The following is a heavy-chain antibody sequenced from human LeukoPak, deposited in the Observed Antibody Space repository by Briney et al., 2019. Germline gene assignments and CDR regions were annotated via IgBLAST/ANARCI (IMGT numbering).Heavy chain of an antibody. V-gene: IGHV4-39*07. Sequence: PSETLSLTCTVPGGSISSSSYYWGWIRQPPGKGLEWIGSIYYSGSTYYNPSLKSRVTISVDTSKNQFSLKLSSVTAADTAVYYCARVKSGYYYYYGMDVWGQGTTVTVSS. CDR2: IYYSGST. CDR1: GGSISSSSYY. D-gene: IGHD3-3*01. J-gene: IGHJ6*02. CDR3: ARVKSGYYYYYGMDV.